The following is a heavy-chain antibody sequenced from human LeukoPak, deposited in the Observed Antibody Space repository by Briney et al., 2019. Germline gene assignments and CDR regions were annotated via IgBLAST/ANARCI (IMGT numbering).Heavy chain of an antibody. CDR3: ARADYGDSILFDY. J-gene: IGHJ4*02. Sequence: SDTLSLTCTVSGGSISSYYWSWIRQPPGKGLEWIGYIYYSGSTNYNPSLKSRVTISVDTSKNQFSLKLSSVTAADTAVYYCARADYGDSILFDYWGQGTLVTVSS. CDR2: IYYSGST. D-gene: IGHD4-17*01. V-gene: IGHV4-59*07. CDR1: GGSISSYY.